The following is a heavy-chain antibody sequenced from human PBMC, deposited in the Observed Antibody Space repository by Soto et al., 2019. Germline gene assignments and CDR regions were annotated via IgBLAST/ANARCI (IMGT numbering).Heavy chain of an antibody. CDR2: ISSSSSYI. Sequence: GGSLRLSCAASGFTFSSYSMNWVRQAPGKGLEWVSSISSSSSYIYYADSVKGRFTISRDNAKNSRYLQMNSLRAEDTAVYYCARGLGTDIVVVVAATPLDYWGQGTLVTVSS. J-gene: IGHJ4*02. D-gene: IGHD2-15*01. V-gene: IGHV3-21*01. CDR1: GFTFSSYS. CDR3: ARGLGTDIVVVVAATPLDY.